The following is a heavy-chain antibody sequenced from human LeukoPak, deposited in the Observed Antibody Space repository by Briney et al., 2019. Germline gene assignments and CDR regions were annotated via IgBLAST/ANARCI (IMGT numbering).Heavy chain of an antibody. CDR1: GFTFSSYG. CDR2: ISYDGSNK. J-gene: IGHJ3*02. V-gene: IGHV3-30*18. Sequence: GGSLRLSCAASGFTFSSYGMHWVRQAPGKGLEWVAVISYDGSNKYYADSVKGRFTISRDNSKNTLYLQMNSLRAEDTAVYYCAKVVYSYGYEAFDIWGQGTMVTVSS. D-gene: IGHD5-18*01. CDR3: AKVVYSYGYEAFDI.